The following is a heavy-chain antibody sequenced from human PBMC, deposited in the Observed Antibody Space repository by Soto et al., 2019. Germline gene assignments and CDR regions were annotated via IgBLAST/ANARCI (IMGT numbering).Heavy chain of an antibody. V-gene: IGHV3-74*01. CDR3: ARAMSSGSYFDY. D-gene: IGHD1-26*01. Sequence: EVQLVESGGGLVQPGGSLRLSCAASGFTFSSYWMHWVRQVSGKGLVWVSRIYGDGSSTSYADSVKGRFTISRDNAKNTLYLQMNSLRAEDTAVYYCARAMSSGSYFDYWGQGTLLTVSS. CDR2: IYGDGSST. CDR1: GFTFSSYW. J-gene: IGHJ4*02.